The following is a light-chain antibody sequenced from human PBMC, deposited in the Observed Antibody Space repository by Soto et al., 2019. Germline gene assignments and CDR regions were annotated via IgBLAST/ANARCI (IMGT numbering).Light chain of an antibody. Sequence: DIQMTQSPSSLSASVGDRVTITCRASQTIINNLNWFQQKPGKAPNLLIFAASNLQSGVPSRFSASGSGTDFTLPIFSLQPEDFAFYFCQQTYSTPWTFGRGTRVEIK. CDR2: AAS. CDR1: QTIINN. CDR3: QQTYSTPWT. J-gene: IGKJ1*01. V-gene: IGKV1-39*01.